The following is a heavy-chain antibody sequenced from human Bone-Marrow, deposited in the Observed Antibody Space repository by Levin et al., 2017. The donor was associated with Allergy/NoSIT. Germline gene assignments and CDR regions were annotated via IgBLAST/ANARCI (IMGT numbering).Heavy chain of an antibody. V-gene: IGHV3-30*18. D-gene: IGHD3/OR15-3a*01. CDR3: AKDLSFVWNYGMDG. CDR2: ISYDGSNK. J-gene: IGHJ6*02. CDR1: GFTFSSYG. Sequence: GGSLRLSCAASGFTFSSYGMHWVRQAPGKGLEWVAVISYDGSNKYYADSVKGRFTISRDNSKNTLYLQMNSLRAEDTAVYYCAKDLSFVWNYGMDGWGQGTTVTVSS.